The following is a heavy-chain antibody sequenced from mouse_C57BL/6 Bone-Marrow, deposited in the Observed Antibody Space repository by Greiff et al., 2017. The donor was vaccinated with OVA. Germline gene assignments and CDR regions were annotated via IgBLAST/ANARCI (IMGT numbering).Heavy chain of an antibody. D-gene: IGHD2-3*01. Sequence: QVQLKQSGAELVKPGASVKLSCKASGYTFTSYWMQWVKQRPGQGLEWIGEIDPSDSYTNYNQKFQGKATFTVDTSSNTAYLQLSSLTSEDSAVYYCARGGYYKVDWGKGTLGTVSA. CDR1: GYTFTSYW. CDR3: ARGGYYKVD. CDR2: IDPSDSYT. V-gene: IGHV1-50*01. J-gene: IGHJ3*01.